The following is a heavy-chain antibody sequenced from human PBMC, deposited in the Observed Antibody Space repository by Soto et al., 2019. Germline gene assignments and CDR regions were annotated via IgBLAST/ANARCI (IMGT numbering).Heavy chain of an antibody. V-gene: IGHV3-11*06. D-gene: IGHD2-8*01. J-gene: IGHJ4*02. Sequence: GGSLRLSCVGSDFSLSGFYMSWVRQAPGKGLEWLSFISMSGSYKTYAASVEGRFTISRDNDKNILYLQMDSVRVEDTAVYYCARRGHSFNGQCHLFDYWARGTQVT. CDR3: ARRGHSFNGQCHLFDY. CDR2: ISMSGSYK. CDR1: DFSLSGFY.